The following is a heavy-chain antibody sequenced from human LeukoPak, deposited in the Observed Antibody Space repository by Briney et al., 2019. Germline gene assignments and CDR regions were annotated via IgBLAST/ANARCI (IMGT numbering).Heavy chain of an antibody. CDR2: VSPYNGNT. V-gene: IGHV1-18*04. J-gene: IGHJ4*02. D-gene: IGHD3-10*01. CDR3: ARNGRVRRVVKDLFEY. CDR1: GYTFTSYY. Sequence: GASVKVSCKASGYTFTSYYMHWVRQAPGQGLEWMGWVSPYNGNTYYSQRFQDRVTITKDTSTGTAYMDLRNLRTDDTAMYYCARNGRVRRVVKDLFEYWGQGTLVAVSS.